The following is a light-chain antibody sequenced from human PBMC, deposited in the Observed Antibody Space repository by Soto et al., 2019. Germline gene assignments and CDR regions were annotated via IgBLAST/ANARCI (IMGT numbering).Light chain of an antibody. CDR2: EVN. V-gene: IGLV2-23*02. Sequence: QSALTQPASVSGSPGQSITISCTGTSSDFGNYNLVSWYQQHPGKVPKLILFEVNKRPSGVSGRFSGSKSGNTASLTISGLQAEDEADYYCQSYDSSLSGWVFGGGTKVTVL. J-gene: IGLJ3*02. CDR1: SSDFGNYNL. CDR3: QSYDSSLSGWV.